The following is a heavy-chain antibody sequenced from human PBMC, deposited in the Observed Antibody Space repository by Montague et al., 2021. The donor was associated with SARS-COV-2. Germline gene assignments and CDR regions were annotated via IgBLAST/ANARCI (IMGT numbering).Heavy chain of an antibody. J-gene: IGHJ3*02. CDR1: GFSLSTSGLC. D-gene: IGHD5-18*01. CDR2: XDWDDDK. V-gene: IGHV2-70*11. Sequence: PGLVKPTQTLTLTCTFSGFSLSTSGLCVSWIRQPPGKALEWLARXDWDDDKYYSTSLKTRLTISKHTYKNQVVLTMTNMDPVDTATYYCARTRVDTAVAFDIWGQGTMVTVSS. CDR3: ARTRVDTAVAFDI.